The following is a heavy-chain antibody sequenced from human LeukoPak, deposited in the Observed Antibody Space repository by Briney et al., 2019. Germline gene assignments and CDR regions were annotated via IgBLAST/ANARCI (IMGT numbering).Heavy chain of an antibody. CDR1: GFTFSSYS. CDR3: AKDRSRYYYGSGSGGYFDY. D-gene: IGHD3-10*01. CDR2: ISGSGGST. V-gene: IGHV3-23*01. J-gene: IGHJ4*02. Sequence: GGSLRLSCAASGFTFSSYSMNWVRQAPGKGLEWVSAISGSGGSTYYADSVEGRFTISRDNSKNTLYLQMNSLRAEDTAVYYCAKDRSRYYYGSGSGGYFDYWGQGTLVTVSS.